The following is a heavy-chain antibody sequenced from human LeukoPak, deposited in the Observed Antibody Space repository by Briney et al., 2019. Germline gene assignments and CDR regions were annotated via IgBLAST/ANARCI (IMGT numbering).Heavy chain of an antibody. Sequence: SETLSLTCTVSGGSISDSSYYWGWIRQPPGQGLEWIGSIYFSGNVYYNPSLRSRVTISDDTSKNQFSLKVTSVTAADAAVYYCARGGWWISPLDYWGQGTLVTVSS. CDR3: ARGGWWISPLDY. D-gene: IGHD2-8*02. V-gene: IGHV4-39*01. J-gene: IGHJ4*02. CDR2: IYFSGNV. CDR1: GGSISDSSYY.